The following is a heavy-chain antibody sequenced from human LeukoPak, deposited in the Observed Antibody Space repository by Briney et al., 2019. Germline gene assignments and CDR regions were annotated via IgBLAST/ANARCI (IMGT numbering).Heavy chain of an antibody. CDR2: IIPIFGTA. Sequence: GASVKVSCKASGGTFSSYAISWVRQAPGQGLEWMGGIIPIFGTANYAQKFQGRVTITADKSTSTAYMELSSLRSGDTAVYYCARHGRWNYGNWFDPWGQGTLVTVSS. D-gene: IGHD1-7*01. CDR3: ARHGRWNYGNWFDP. CDR1: GGTFSSYA. J-gene: IGHJ5*02. V-gene: IGHV1-69*06.